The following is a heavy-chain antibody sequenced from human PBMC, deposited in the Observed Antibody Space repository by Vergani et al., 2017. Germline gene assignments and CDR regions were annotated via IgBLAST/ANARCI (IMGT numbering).Heavy chain of an antibody. V-gene: IGHV4-34*01. CDR3: ARGGPVLLWFGGVNWFDP. CDR1: GGSFSGYY. J-gene: IGHJ5*02. Sequence: QVQLQQWGAGLLKPSETLSLTCAVYGGSFSGYYWSWIRQPPGKGLEWIGEINHSGSTNYNPSLKSRVTISVDTSKNQFSLKLSSVTAADTAVYYCARGGPVLLWFGGVNWFDPWGQGTLVTVSS. CDR2: INHSGST. D-gene: IGHD3-10*01.